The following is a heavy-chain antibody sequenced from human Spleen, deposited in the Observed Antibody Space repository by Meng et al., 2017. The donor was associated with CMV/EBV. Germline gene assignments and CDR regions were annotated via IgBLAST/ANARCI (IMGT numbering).Heavy chain of an antibody. CDR1: GGTFSSYA. V-gene: IGHV1-69*05. CDR3: GREEYCSSTSCAMRY. J-gene: IGHJ4*02. CDR2: IIPISATA. Sequence: SVKVSCKASGGTFSSYAINWVRQAPGHGLEWMGGIIPISATANYAQKFQGRVTITTDESTSTAYMELRSLRSEDTAVYYCGREEYCSSTSCAMRYWGQGTLVTVSS. D-gene: IGHD2-2*01.